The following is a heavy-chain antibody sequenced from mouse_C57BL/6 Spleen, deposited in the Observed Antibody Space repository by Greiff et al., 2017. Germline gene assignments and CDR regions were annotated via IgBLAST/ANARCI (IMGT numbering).Heavy chain of an antibody. J-gene: IGHJ2*01. CDR3: ARLAAQATEGYFDY. CDR2: IYPRDGST. Sequence: VKLQQSGPELVKPGASVKLSCKASGYTFTSYDINWVKQRPGKGLEWIGWIYPRDGSTKYNEKFKGKATLTVDTSSSTACMELHSLTSEDSAVYFCARLAAQATEGYFDYWGQGTTLTVSS. V-gene: IGHV1-85*01. CDR1: GYTFTSYD. D-gene: IGHD3-2*02.